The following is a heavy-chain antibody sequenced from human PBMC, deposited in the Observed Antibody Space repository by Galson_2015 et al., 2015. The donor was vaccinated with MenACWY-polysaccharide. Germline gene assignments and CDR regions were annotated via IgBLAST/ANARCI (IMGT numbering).Heavy chain of an antibody. CDR1: GSRFSNSG. J-gene: IGHJ3*02. V-gene: IGHV3-33*01. Sequence: LRLSCAASGSRFSNSGMHWVRQAPGKGLEWVAVIQHDGSNKVYADSVKGRFTISRDNSKNTVFLEMNTLGVEDTAVYYCAREGSRIVFHAFDIWGQGTMVTVSS. CDR2: IQHDGSNK. CDR3: AREGSRIVFHAFDI. D-gene: IGHD2-2*01.